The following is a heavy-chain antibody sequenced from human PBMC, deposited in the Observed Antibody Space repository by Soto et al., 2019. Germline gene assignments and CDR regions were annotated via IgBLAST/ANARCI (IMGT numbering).Heavy chain of an antibody. V-gene: IGHV3-23*01. J-gene: IGHJ4*02. CDR3: AKDRVVDGVYSFVY. Sequence: PGGSLRLSCAASGFSFSNYAMNWVRQAPGKGLEWVSFISGSGSTTYYTDSVKGRFTISRDKSMNALYLQMNSLRVEDAAVYYCAKDRVVDGVYSFVYWGQGTLVTVSS. D-gene: IGHD2-8*01. CDR1: GFSFSNYA. CDR2: ISGSGSTT.